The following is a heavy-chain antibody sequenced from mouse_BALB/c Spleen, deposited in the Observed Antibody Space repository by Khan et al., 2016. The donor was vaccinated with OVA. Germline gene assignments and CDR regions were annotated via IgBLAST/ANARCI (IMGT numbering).Heavy chain of an antibody. V-gene: IGHV2-9*02. CDR3: ARNREPDYFDY. Sequence: QMQLEESGPGLVAPSQSLSITCTVSGFSLTNYGVHCVRQPPGKGLEWLGVIWAGGSTNYNSALMSRLSISKDDSKSQVFLKMNSLQTDDTAMYFCARNREPDYFDYWGQGTTLTVSS. CDR2: IWAGGST. CDR1: GFSLTNYG. J-gene: IGHJ2*01.